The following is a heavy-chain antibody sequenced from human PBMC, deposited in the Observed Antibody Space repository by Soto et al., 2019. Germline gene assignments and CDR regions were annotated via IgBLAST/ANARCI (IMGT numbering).Heavy chain of an antibody. CDR1: GDSVSSNSAT. Sequence: SQTLSLTCGISGDSVSSNSATWNWIRQSPSRGLEWLGRTYYRSKWYYDYAISVQSRITINPDTSKNQFSLQMNSVTPEDTAVYYCARGPVVRGSSTTYYYYYYMGVWGKGTTVTVSS. CDR2: TYYRSKWYY. J-gene: IGHJ6*03. CDR3: ARGPVVRGSSTTYYYYYYMGV. V-gene: IGHV6-1*01. D-gene: IGHD6-6*01.